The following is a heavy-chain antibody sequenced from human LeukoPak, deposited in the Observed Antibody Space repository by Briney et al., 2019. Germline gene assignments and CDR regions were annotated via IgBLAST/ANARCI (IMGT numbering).Heavy chain of an antibody. CDR3: ARALYDYVWGSPFDY. CDR1: GYAFTSYG. Sequence: ASVKVSCKASGYAFTSYGISWVRQATGQGLEWMGWMNPNSGNTGYAQKFQGRVTITRNTSISTAYMELSSLRSEDTAVYYCARALYDYVWGSPFDYWGQGTLVTVSS. J-gene: IGHJ4*02. D-gene: IGHD3-16*01. V-gene: IGHV1-8*03. CDR2: MNPNSGNT.